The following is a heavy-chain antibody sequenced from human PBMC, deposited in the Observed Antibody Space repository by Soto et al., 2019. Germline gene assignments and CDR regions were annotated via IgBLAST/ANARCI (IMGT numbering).Heavy chain of an antibody. J-gene: IGHJ4*02. V-gene: IGHV1-18*04. CDR3: ARDLFSGWYGGDY. Sequence: QVQLVXXXXXVKKPGASVKVSCKASGYTFTSYGISWVRQAPGQGLEGMGWISAYNGNTNYAQKLQGRVTMTTDTSTSTAYMELRSLRSDDTAVYYCARDLFSGWYGGDYWGQGTLVTVSS. CDR1: GYTFTSYG. D-gene: IGHD6-19*01. CDR2: ISAYNGNT.